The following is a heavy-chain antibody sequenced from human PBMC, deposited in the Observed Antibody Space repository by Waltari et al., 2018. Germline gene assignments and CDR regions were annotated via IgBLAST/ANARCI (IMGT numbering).Heavy chain of an antibody. J-gene: IGHJ3*02. CDR3: ARHAGASFDI. Sequence: QVQLQESGPGLVKPSETLSLTCPVSTGSISSHYWSWIRQSPGKALEWLGYIFYMGNTTYSPSLNSRLTMSLDTSKTQFVLKLRSVTAADSAKYFCARHAGASFDIWGQGILVTVSS. V-gene: IGHV4-59*11. D-gene: IGHD7-27*01. CDR2: IFYMGNT. CDR1: TGSISSHY.